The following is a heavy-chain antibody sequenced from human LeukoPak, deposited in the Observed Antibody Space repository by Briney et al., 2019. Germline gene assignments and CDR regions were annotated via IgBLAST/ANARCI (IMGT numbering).Heavy chain of an antibody. CDR3: AREVRVYDSSGNRPYYFDY. Sequence: SETLSPTWTASGGSISSSSYYWGWIRQPPGKGLEWIGSIYYSGSTYYNPSLKSRVTIAVDTSKNQFSLKLSSVTAEDTAVYYCAREVRVYDSSGNRPYYFDYGGQGTLVTVSS. D-gene: IGHD3-22*01. J-gene: IGHJ4*02. CDR2: IYYSGST. CDR1: GGSISSSSYY. V-gene: IGHV4-39*07.